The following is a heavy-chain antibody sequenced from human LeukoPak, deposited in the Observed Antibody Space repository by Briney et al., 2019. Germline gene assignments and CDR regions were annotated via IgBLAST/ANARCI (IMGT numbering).Heavy chain of an antibody. CDR1: GGSFSGYY. CDR3: ARGRSGGEQPFDY. Sequence: SETLSLTCAVYGGSFSGYYWSWIRQPPGKGLEWIGEINHSGSTNYNPSLKSRVTISVDTSKNQFSLKLSSVTAADTAVYYCARGRSGGEQPFDYWGQGTLVTVSS. J-gene: IGHJ4*02. V-gene: IGHV4-34*01. D-gene: IGHD3-10*01. CDR2: INHSGST.